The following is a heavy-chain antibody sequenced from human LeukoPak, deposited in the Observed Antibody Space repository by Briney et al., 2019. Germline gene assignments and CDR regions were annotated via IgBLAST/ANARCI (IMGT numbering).Heavy chain of an antibody. J-gene: IGHJ6*03. Sequence: GGSLRLSCAASGFTFSSYSMNWVRQAPGKGLEWVSSISSRSRYIYYADSVKGRFTTSRDNTKNSLYLQMINLRAEDTGVYYCARDSAIVVLAYMDVWGKGTTVTVSS. CDR2: ISSRSRYI. D-gene: IGHD2-15*01. CDR1: GFTFSSYS. CDR3: ARDSAIVVLAYMDV. V-gene: IGHV3-21*01.